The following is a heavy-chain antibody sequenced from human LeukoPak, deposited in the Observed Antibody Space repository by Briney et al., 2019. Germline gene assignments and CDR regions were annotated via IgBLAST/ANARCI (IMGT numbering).Heavy chain of an antibody. Sequence: ASVKVSCKASGGTFSSYAISWVRQAPGQGLEWMGRINPNSGGTNYAQKFQGRVTMTRDTSITTAQMELTRLRSDDTAVYYCARDLASTPYWELDYWGQGTLLTVSS. CDR1: GGTFSSYA. D-gene: IGHD1-26*01. CDR2: INPNSGGT. CDR3: ARDLASTPYWELDY. J-gene: IGHJ4*02. V-gene: IGHV1-2*06.